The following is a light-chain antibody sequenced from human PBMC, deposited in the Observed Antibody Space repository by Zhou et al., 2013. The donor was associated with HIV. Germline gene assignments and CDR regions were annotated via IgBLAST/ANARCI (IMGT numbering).Light chain of an antibody. J-gene: IGKJ5*01. V-gene: IGKV1D-13*01. CDR1: QGVSND. CDR3: QQFNDYPLT. Sequence: AIRLTQSPSSLSASVGDRVTIICRASQGVSNDLAWYQQKPGKVPKLLIYDASTLQSGVPSRFSGSGSGTDFTLTISSLQPEDFATYYCQQFNDYPLTFGQRTRL. CDR2: DAS.